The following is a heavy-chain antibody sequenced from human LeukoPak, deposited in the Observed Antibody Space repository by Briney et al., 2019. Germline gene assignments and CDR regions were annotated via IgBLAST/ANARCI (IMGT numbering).Heavy chain of an antibody. CDR3: AREGFDGSGVLRAFYFDY. D-gene: IGHD3-10*01. CDR2: IWYDGSNK. Sequence: GGSLRLSCAASGFTFSSYGMHWVRQAPGKGLEWVAVIWYDGSNKYYADSVKGRFTISRDNSKNTLYLQMNSLRAEDAAVYYCAREGFDGSGVLRAFYFDYWGQGALVTVSS. J-gene: IGHJ4*02. CDR1: GFTFSSYG. V-gene: IGHV3-33*01.